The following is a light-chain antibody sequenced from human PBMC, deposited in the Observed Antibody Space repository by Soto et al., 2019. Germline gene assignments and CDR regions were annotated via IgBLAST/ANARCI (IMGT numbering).Light chain of an antibody. CDR3: QKCKVAPFT. V-gene: IGKV1-27*01. Sequence: ILMTQSPSSLYAFVGDRVTITCRASQDIGNFLAWYQQKPGKVPKLLVYAASTLQSGVPSRFSGSGSGTDFTLTISSLQPEDVATYYCQKCKVAPFTFGGGTKVDI. CDR2: AAS. CDR1: QDIGNF. J-gene: IGKJ4*01.